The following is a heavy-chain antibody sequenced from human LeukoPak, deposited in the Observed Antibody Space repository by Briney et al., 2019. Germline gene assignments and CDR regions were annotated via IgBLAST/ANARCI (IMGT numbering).Heavy chain of an antibody. CDR3: ATGRLSGSYAIDAFDI. CDR2: FDPEDGET. Sequence: ASVKVSCKVSGYTLTGLSMHWVRQAPGKGLEWMGGFDPEDGETIYAQKFQGRVTMTEDTSTDTAYMELSSLRSEDTAVYYCATGRLSGSYAIDAFDIWGQGTMVTVSS. CDR1: GYTLTGLS. D-gene: IGHD1-26*01. V-gene: IGHV1-24*01. J-gene: IGHJ3*02.